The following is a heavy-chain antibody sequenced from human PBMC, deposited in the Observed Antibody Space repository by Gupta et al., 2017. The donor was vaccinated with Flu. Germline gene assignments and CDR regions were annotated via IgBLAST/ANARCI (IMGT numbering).Heavy chain of an antibody. V-gene: IGHV4-34*01. D-gene: IGHD4-11*01. Sequence: QVQLQQWGAGLLKPSETLSLTCAVYNASLSGSYWSWIRQPPGKGPEWIGEIDHSGGTNYNPSRKSRVTMSVDTSKNQFSLNLYSVTAADTAIYYCTRLGGFTVGYNWFDPWGQGTLVTVSS. CDR2: IDHSGGT. CDR1: NASLSGSY. J-gene: IGHJ5*02. CDR3: TRLGGFTVGYNWFDP.